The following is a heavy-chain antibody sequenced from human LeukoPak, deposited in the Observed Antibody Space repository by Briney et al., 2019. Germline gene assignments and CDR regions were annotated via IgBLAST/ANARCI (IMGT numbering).Heavy chain of an antibody. CDR1: GFTFDDYA. CDR2: ISWNSGSI. J-gene: IGHJ4*02. V-gene: IGHV3-9*01. D-gene: IGHD4-17*01. Sequence: GGSLRLSCAASGFTFDDYAMHWVRQAPGKGLEWVSGISWNSGSIGYADSVKGRFTISRDNAKNSLYLQMNSLRAEDTALYYCAKESRTNLYGDYAGYFDYWGQGTLVTVSS. CDR3: AKESRTNLYGDYAGYFDY.